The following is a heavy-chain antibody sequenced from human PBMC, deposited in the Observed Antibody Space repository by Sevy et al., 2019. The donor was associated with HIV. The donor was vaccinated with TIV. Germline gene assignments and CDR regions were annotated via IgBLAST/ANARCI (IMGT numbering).Heavy chain of an antibody. Sequence: GGSLRLSCSASGFTFSSYAMHWVRQAPGKGLEYVSAISSNGGSTYYADSVKGRFTISRDNSKNTLYLQMSSLRAEDSDVYYCVKSYSRPDAFDIWGQGTMVTVSS. D-gene: IGHD2-15*01. V-gene: IGHV3-64D*06. CDR1: GFTFSSYA. CDR3: VKSYSRPDAFDI. CDR2: ISSNGGST. J-gene: IGHJ3*02.